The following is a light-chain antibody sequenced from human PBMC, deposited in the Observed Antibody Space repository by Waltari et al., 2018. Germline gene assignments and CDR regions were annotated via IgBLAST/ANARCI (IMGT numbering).Light chain of an antibody. CDR1: RSAVGSYKR. Sequence: QSALTQPASVSGSPGQSITIPCTGTRSAVGSYKRVPWYQQYSGKAPKLIIYEDNKLPSGVSNRFSGSKSGNTASLTISGLQAEDEADYHCCSYAGTTNIVVFGGGTKLTVL. V-gene: IGLV2-23*01. CDR2: EDN. J-gene: IGLJ2*01. CDR3: CSYAGTTNIVV.